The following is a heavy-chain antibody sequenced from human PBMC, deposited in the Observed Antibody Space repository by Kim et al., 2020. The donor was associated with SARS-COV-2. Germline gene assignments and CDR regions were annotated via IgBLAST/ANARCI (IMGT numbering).Heavy chain of an antibody. CDR3: ARQEIVVVPAENNQWSGDAVDI. Sequence: SETLSLTCTVSGGSISSGDYYWSWIRQPPGKGLEWIGYIYYSGSTYYNPSLKSRVTISVDTSKNQFSLKLSSVTAADTAVYYCARQEIVVVPAENNQWSGDAVDIWGQGTMVTVSS. D-gene: IGHD2-2*01. CDR1: GGSISSGDYY. CDR2: IYYSGST. J-gene: IGHJ3*02. V-gene: IGHV4-30-4*01.